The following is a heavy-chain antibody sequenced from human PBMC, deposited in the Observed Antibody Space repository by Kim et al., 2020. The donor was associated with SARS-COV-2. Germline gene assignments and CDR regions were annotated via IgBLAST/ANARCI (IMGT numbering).Heavy chain of an antibody. J-gene: IGHJ6*02. V-gene: IGHV4-39*01. Sequence: SETLSLTCTVSGGSISSSSYHWGWIRQPPGKGLEWIGSIYYSGSTYYNPSLKSRVTISVDTSKNQFSLKLSSVTAADTAVYYCAFGVANYYYGMDVWGQGTTVTVSS. CDR3: AFGVANYYYGMDV. D-gene: IGHD3-10*01. CDR1: GGSISSSSYH. CDR2: IYYSGST.